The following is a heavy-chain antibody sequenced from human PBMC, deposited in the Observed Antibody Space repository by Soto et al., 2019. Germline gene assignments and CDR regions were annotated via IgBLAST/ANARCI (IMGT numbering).Heavy chain of an antibody. CDR2: ISSSGSTI. Sequence: PGGSLRLSCAASGFTFSDYYMSWIRQAPGKGLEWVSYISSSGSTIYYADSVKGRFTISRDNAKNSLYLQMNSLRAEDTAVYYCARVRRDGYKTKPDYYGMDVWGQGTTVTVSS. CDR1: GFTFSDYY. J-gene: IGHJ6*02. CDR3: ARVRRDGYKTKPDYYGMDV. D-gene: IGHD5-12*01. V-gene: IGHV3-11*01.